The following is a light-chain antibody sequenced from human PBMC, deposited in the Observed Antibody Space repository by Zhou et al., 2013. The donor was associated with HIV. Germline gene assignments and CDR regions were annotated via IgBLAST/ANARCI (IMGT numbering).Light chain of an antibody. Sequence: EIILTQSPGTLSLSPGERATLSCRADQSVSSYLAWYQQKAGQPPRLLIYAASSRATGIPDRFSGSGSWTDFTLTITRLEPEDFAVYYCQHYGVSPYTFGPGTKLEI. V-gene: IGKV3-20*01. CDR1: QSVSSY. CDR3: QHYGVSPYT. J-gene: IGKJ2*01. CDR2: AAS.